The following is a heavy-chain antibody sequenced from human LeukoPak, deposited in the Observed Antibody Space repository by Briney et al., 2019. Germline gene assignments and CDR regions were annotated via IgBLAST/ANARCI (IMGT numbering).Heavy chain of an antibody. CDR2: ISYDGSNK. Sequence: GGSLRLSCAASGFTFSSYAMHWVRQAPGKGLEWVAVISYDGSNKYYADSVKGRFTISRDNSKNTLYLQMNSLRAEDTAVYYCAREERLRYFDWLLYPLRVGGFFDYWSQGTLVTVSS. D-gene: IGHD3-9*01. CDR3: AREERLRYFDWLLYPLRVGGFFDY. CDR1: GFTFSSYA. V-gene: IGHV3-30-3*01. J-gene: IGHJ4*02.